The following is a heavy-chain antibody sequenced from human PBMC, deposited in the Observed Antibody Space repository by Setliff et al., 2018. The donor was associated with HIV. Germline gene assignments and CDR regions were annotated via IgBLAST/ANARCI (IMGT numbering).Heavy chain of an antibody. J-gene: IGHJ3*01. Sequence: SETLPLTCTVSGDSIGYYYWSWIRQPAGRGLEWMGRIHTSGSTNYNPSLTSRVTLSVDTSKNQFFLKLTSLSAADTAVYYCARDRIEVVVDGPHDVFDVWGRGATVTVSS. D-gene: IGHD2-15*01. CDR1: GDSIGYYY. CDR3: ARDRIEVVVDGPHDVFDV. V-gene: IGHV4-4*07. CDR2: IHTSGST.